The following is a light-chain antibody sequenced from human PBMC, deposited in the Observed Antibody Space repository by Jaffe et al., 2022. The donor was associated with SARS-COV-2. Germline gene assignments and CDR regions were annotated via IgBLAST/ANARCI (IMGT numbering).Light chain of an antibody. J-gene: IGKJ1*01. CDR1: QSIRRY. CDR3: QQSYTTPRT. V-gene: IGKV1-39*01. CDR2: VAS. Sequence: DIQMTQSPSSLSASVGDRVTITCRASQSIRRYLNWYQQKPGKAPELLIYVASSLQSGVPSRISGSGSETEFTLTISSLQPEDFATYYCQQSYTTPRTFGQGTKVEVK.